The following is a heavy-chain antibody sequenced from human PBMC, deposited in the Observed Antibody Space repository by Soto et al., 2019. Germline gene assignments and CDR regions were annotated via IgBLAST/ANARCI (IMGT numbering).Heavy chain of an antibody. CDR3: ARARAITGTTGYYYYDMDV. V-gene: IGHV4-39*01. J-gene: IGHJ6*02. CDR1: GGSISSSSYY. D-gene: IGHD1-7*01. CDR2: IYYSGST. Sequence: SETLSLTCTVSGGSISSSSYYWGWIRQPPGKGLEWIGSIYYSGSTYYNPSLKSRVTISVDTSKNQFSLKLSSVTAADTAVYYCARARAITGTTGYYYYDMDVWGQGTTVTVSS.